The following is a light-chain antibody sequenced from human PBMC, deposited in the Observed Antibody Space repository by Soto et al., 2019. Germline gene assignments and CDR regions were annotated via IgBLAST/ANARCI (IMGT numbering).Light chain of an antibody. Sequence: DIQMTQSPSSLSASVGDRVTITCRVSQGITNYLAWYQQKPGKVPKLLIYAASTLQSGVPSRFSGSGSGTDFTLTISSLQPEDVATYYCQKYNSAPLTFGAGTKVEIK. J-gene: IGKJ4*01. V-gene: IGKV1-27*01. CDR3: QKYNSAPLT. CDR1: QGITNY. CDR2: AAS.